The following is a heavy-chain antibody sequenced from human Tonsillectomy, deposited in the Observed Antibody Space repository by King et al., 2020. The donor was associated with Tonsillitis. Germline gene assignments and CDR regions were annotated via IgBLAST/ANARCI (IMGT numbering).Heavy chain of an antibody. Sequence: QLVQSGAEVKKPGASVKVSCKASGYTFTSYGISWVRQAPGQGLEWMGWISAYNGHTNYAQKLQGRVTMTTDTSTSTAFVELRSLRSDDAAVYSCARLDSSGTVDYWGQGTLGTVSS. CDR3: ARLDSSGTVDY. CDR2: ISAYNGHT. CDR1: GYTFTSYG. V-gene: IGHV1-18*04. D-gene: IGHD3-22*01. J-gene: IGHJ4*02.